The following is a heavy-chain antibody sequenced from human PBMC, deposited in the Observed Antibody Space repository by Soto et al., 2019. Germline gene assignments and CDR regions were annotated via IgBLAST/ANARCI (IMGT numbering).Heavy chain of an antibody. CDR3: ARAEAYSNYPAR. V-gene: IGHV4-34*01. D-gene: IGHD4-4*01. Sequence: QVQLQESGPGLVKPSETLSLTCSVSGVSISTYYWTWIRQPPGKGLEWIGEINQSGRTNYNPSLKSRGTRSVDTPKNQFSLRLNSVTAADTAVYYCARAEAYSNYPARWGQGTLVTVSS. CDR1: GVSISTYY. CDR2: INQSGRT. J-gene: IGHJ4*02.